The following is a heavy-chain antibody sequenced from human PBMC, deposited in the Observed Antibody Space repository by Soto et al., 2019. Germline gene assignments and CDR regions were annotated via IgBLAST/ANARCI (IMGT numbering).Heavy chain of an antibody. CDR3: AKNGQPPYYYYGLDV. Sequence: GASVKVSCKASGYTFTRYGVSWVRQAPGQGLQWMGWISGYNGDANYAQRFQGRVSMTIDTSTTTAYMELRTLTSDDTAVYYCAKNGQPPYYYYGLDVWGQGTTVTVS. CDR2: ISGYNGDA. CDR1: GYTFTRYG. J-gene: IGHJ6*02. D-gene: IGHD2-8*01. V-gene: IGHV1-18*01.